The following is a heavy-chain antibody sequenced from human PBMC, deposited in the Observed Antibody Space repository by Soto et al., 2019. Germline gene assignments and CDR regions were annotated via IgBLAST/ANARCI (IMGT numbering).Heavy chain of an antibody. D-gene: IGHD2-8*02. Sequence: PSETLSLTCTVSGGSMSSSNWWNCVRQPPGKGLEWIGETHHSGSTNYNPSLKSRVTISVDTSKNQFSLKLTSVTAADTAVYYCARDKITGLFDYWGQGTLVTVSS. CDR2: THHSGST. CDR1: GGSMSSSNW. J-gene: IGHJ4*02. V-gene: IGHV4-4*02. CDR3: ARDKITGLFDY.